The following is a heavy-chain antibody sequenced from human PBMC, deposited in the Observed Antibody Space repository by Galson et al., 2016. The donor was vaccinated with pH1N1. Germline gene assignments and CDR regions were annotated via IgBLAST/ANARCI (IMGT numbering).Heavy chain of an antibody. CDR1: GFTFRDYL. V-gene: IGHV3-7*01. Sequence: SLRLSCAASGFTFRDYLMSWARQAPGKGLEWVANIKQDGSEKYYVDSVKGRFTISRDNAKNTLFLQMNSLRGDDTAVYYCARLGVRIAAPGEDYYYGMDVWGQGTTVTVSS. CDR3: ARLGVRIAAPGEDYYYGMDV. CDR2: IKQDGSEK. D-gene: IGHD6-13*01. J-gene: IGHJ6*02.